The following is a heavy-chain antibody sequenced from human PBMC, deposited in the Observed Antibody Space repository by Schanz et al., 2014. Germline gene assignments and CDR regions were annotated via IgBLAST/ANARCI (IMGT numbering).Heavy chain of an antibody. CDR2: IFTSGGT. D-gene: IGHD3-16*01. CDR3: ARDPEGVEY. Sequence: QVQLRESGPGLVKPSKTLSLTCTVSGGSISSYYWSWIREPAGKGLEWIGRIFTSGGTDYNPSLKIRVTMSTATSKIHFRLMRPSVTAADSAVYYCARDPEGVEYWGQGTLVTVSS. V-gene: IGHV4-4*07. CDR1: GGSISSYY. J-gene: IGHJ4*02.